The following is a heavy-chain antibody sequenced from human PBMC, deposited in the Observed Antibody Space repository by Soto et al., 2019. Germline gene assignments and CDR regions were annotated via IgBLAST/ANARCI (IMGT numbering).Heavy chain of an antibody. J-gene: IGHJ3*02. V-gene: IGHV4-59*03. CDR3: VSSRTAVFGDALDI. Sequence: QVQLQQSGPGLVKPSETLSLTCSVSGGSISSFFKNWIRQAPGKGLEWIGCIYDSGDANYNPSLKSWVTISLDTSKNQFSLKLSSVTAADTAVYYCVSSRTAVFGDALDIWALGTMVTVSS. CDR1: GGSISSFF. CDR2: IYDSGDA. D-gene: IGHD3-3*01.